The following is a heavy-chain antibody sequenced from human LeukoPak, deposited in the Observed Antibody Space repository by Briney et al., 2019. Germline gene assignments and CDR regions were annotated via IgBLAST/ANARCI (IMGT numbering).Heavy chain of an antibody. D-gene: IGHD3-22*01. CDR2: IYPGDSDT. Sequence: GESLKISCKGSGYSFTSYWIGWVRQMPGKGLEWMGIIYPGDSDTRYSPSFQGQVTISADKSISTAYLQWSSLKASDTAMYYRARPYSSGYYTQYDAFDIWGQGTMVTVSS. J-gene: IGHJ3*02. CDR3: ARPYSSGYYTQYDAFDI. CDR1: GYSFTSYW. V-gene: IGHV5-51*01.